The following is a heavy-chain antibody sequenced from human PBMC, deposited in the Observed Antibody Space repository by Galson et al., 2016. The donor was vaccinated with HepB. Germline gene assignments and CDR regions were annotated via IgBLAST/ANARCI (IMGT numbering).Heavy chain of an antibody. V-gene: IGHV3-23*01. Sequence: SLRLSCAASGFTFSSFAMTWVRQAPGKGLEWVSTILRSGSSTYNADSVKGRFTISRDNSRSTLSLQMNSLRAEDTAVYYCAKMSGWELGDYFFDNWGQGTLVTVSS. CDR3: AKMSGWELGDYFFDN. D-gene: IGHD1-26*01. CDR2: ILRSGSST. CDR1: GFTFSSFA. J-gene: IGHJ4*02.